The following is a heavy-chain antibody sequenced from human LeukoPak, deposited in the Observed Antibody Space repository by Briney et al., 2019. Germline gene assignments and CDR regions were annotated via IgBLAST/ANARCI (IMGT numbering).Heavy chain of an antibody. CDR1: GFAFSSQA. V-gene: IGHV3-23*01. D-gene: IGHD6-19*01. CDR3: AKDARRTSGWYFFDY. J-gene: IGHJ4*02. CDR2: IRDSGSIT. Sequence: GGSLRLSCAASGFAFSSQAMGWVRQAPGKGLEWVSVIRDSGSITYYADSVKGRFTISRDNSKNTLFLQMNSLRAEDTAVYYCAKDARRTSGWYFFDYWGQGSQVTVSS.